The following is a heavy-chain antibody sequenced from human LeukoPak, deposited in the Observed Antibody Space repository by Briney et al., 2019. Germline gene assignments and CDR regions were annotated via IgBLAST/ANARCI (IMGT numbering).Heavy chain of an antibody. V-gene: IGHV3-15*01. D-gene: IGHD6-19*01. CDR2: IKSKTDGGTT. CDR1: GFAFSNAW. J-gene: IGHJ4*02. Sequence: KPGGSLRLSCAASGFAFSNAWMSWVRQAPGKGLEWVGRIKSKTDGGTTDYAAPVKGRFTISRDDSKNTLYLQMNSLKTEDTAVYYCTTREPPIAVATGLYYFDYWGQGTLVTVSS. CDR3: TTREPPIAVATGLYYFDY.